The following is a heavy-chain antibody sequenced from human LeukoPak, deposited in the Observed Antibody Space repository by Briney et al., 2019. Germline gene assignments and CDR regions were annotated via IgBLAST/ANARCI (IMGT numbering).Heavy chain of an antibody. Sequence: GGSLRLSCAASGFTFSSYAMSWVRLAPGKGLEWVSAISGSGGSTYYADSVKGRFTISRDNSKNTLYLQMNSLRAEDTAVYYCAKVDTAMVTVLYEGDAFDIWGQGTMVTVSS. D-gene: IGHD5-18*01. V-gene: IGHV3-23*01. CDR2: ISGSGGST. CDR3: AKVDTAMVTVLYEGDAFDI. J-gene: IGHJ3*02. CDR1: GFTFSSYA.